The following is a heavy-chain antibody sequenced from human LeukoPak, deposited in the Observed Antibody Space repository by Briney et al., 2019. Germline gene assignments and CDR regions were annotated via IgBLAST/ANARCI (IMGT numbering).Heavy chain of an antibody. Sequence: VASVKVSCKASGYTFTSYGISWVRQAPGQGLEWMGWISAYNGNTNYAQKLQGRVTMTTDTSTSTAYMELRSLRSDDTAVHYCARGCSSTSCYGNYYYGMDVWGQGTTVTVSS. D-gene: IGHD2-2*01. J-gene: IGHJ6*02. CDR3: ARGCSSTSCYGNYYYGMDV. V-gene: IGHV1-18*01. CDR1: GYTFTSYG. CDR2: ISAYNGNT.